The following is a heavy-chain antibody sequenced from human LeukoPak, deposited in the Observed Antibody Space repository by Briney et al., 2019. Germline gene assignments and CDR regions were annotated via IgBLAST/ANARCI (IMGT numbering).Heavy chain of an antibody. CDR1: GFTVSDNY. Sequence: PGGSLRLSCAASGFTVSDNYMTWFRQAPGKRLEWVSLISNGGNTYYEDSVKGRFTISRDISQNMLYLQMNSLRAEDTAVYYCARGGALDIWGQGTMVIVS. CDR3: ARGGALDI. CDR2: ISNGGNT. D-gene: IGHD4/OR15-4a*01. J-gene: IGHJ3*02. V-gene: IGHV3-53*01.